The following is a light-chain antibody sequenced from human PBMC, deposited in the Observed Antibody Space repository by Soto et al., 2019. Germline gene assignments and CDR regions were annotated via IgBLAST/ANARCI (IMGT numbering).Light chain of an antibody. CDR1: QSISSW. V-gene: IGKV1-5*01. Sequence: DIQMTQSPSTLSASVGDRVTITCRASQSISSWLAWYQQKPGKAPKLLIYDASSLESGDPSRFSGSGSGTEFTLPISSLQPDDFATYYCQQYNSYSPWTFGQGTQVEIK. J-gene: IGKJ1*01. CDR3: QQYNSYSPWT. CDR2: DAS.